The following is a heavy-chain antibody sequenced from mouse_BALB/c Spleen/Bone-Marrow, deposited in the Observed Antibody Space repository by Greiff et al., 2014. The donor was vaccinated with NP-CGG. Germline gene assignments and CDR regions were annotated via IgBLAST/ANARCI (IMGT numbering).Heavy chain of an antibody. D-gene: IGHD1-2*01. CDR3: ARSTATGFAY. CDR1: GYSFTGYY. V-gene: IGHV1-26*01. Sequence: DVQLQESGPDLVKPGASVKISCKASGYSFTGYYMYWVKQSHGKSLEWIGRVNPNNGDISYNQKFKGKAILTVDKSSSTAYMELRSLTSEDSAVYYRARSTATGFAYWGQGTLVTVSA. CDR2: VNPNNGDI. J-gene: IGHJ3*01.